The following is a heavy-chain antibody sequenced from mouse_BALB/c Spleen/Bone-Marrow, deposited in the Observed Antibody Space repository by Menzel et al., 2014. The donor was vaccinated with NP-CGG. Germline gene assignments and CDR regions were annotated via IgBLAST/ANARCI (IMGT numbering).Heavy chain of an antibody. J-gene: IGHJ2*01. CDR2: IDPASGNI. V-gene: IGHV14-3*02. CDR3: ASLTGTFDY. Sequence: EGHLAESGAELVKPGASVKLACTSSGFNIKDTYMHWVKQRPEQGLDWIGRIDPASGNIQYDPKFQGRAAITADTSSNTAYLQLSSLTSEDTAVYYCASLTGTFDYWGQGTPITVSS. CDR1: GFNIKDTY. D-gene: IGHD4-1*01.